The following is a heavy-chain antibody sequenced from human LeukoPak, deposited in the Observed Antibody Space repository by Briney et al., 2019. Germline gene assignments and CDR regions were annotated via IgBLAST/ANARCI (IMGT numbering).Heavy chain of an antibody. CDR2: IYYSGST. Sequence: TSETLSLTCTVSGDSISRSIYYWGWIRQPPGKGLEWIGGIYYSGSTFFNPSLESRATISVDTSKNQFSLRLTSVTAADTAVYSCATVRFGHGVYWGQGTLVTVSS. CDR3: ATVRFGHGVY. D-gene: IGHD3-10*01. V-gene: IGHV4-39*01. CDR1: GDSISRSIYY. J-gene: IGHJ4*02.